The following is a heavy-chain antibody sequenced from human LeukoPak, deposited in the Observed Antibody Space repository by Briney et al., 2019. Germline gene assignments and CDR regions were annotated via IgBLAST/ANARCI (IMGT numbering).Heavy chain of an antibody. Sequence: SESESLMWTLYSHSVTRCCSGCTRHPPGGGREWSGNFSYSGGSNYSPSLKSQVPIPVDTSKNQIYLKMASVNAAHTADYCVARAMTMNRNADFEYWGQGTRVTVSS. J-gene: IGHJ4*02. CDR3: ARAMTMNRNADFEY. CDR1: SHSVTRCC. CDR2: FSYSGGS. V-gene: IGHV4-59*02. D-gene: IGHD1/OR15-1a*01.